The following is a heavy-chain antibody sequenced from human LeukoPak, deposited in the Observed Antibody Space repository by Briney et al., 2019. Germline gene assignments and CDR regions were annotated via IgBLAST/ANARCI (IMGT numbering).Heavy chain of an antibody. CDR3: ARGGVYSRDAFDI. CDR1: GFTFSSYW. CDR2: INSDGSST. J-gene: IGHJ3*02. Sequence: PGGSLRLSCAASGFTFSSYWMHWVRQAPGKGLVWVSRINSDGSSTNYADSVKGRLTTSRDNAKNTLYLQMNSLRAEDTAVYYCARGGVYSRDAFDIWGQGTMVTVSS. D-gene: IGHD1-26*01. V-gene: IGHV3-74*01.